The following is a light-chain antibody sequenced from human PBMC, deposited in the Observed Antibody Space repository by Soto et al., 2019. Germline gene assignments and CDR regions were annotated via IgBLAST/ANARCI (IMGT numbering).Light chain of an antibody. J-gene: IGKJ1*01. Sequence: EIVLTQSPGTLSLPPGERATLSCRASQSVSSSYLAWYQQKPGQAPRLLIYGASSRATGIPDRFSGSGSGTDFTLTISRLEPEDFAVYYCQQYGSSLWTFGQGTK. CDR1: QSVSSSY. CDR3: QQYGSSLWT. CDR2: GAS. V-gene: IGKV3-20*01.